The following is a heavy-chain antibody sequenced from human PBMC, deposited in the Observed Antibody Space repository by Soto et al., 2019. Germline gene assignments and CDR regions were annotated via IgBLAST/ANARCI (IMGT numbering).Heavy chain of an antibody. CDR3: ASPVVVVAATPFDPLGSTDY. V-gene: IGHV3-21*01. Sequence: PGGSLRLSCAASGFTFSSYSMNWVRQAPGKGLEWVSSISSSSSYIYYADSVKGRFTISRDNAKNSLYLQMNSLRAEDTAVYYCASPVVVVAATPFDPLGSTDYWGQGTLVTVSS. CDR1: GFTFSSYS. CDR2: ISSSSSYI. D-gene: IGHD2-15*01. J-gene: IGHJ4*02.